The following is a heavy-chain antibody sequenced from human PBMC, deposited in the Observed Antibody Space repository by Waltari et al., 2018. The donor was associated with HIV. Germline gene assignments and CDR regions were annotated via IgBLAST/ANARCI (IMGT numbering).Heavy chain of an antibody. CDR2: ISGSGGST. J-gene: IGHJ4*02. Sequence: EVQLLESGGGLVQPGGSLRLSCAASGFTFSSYAMSRVRQAPGKGLEWVSAISGSGGSTYYADSVKGRFTISRDNSKNTLYLQMNSLRAEDTAVYYCAKDLSDGYNPAWWGQGTLVTVSS. D-gene: IGHD5-12*01. V-gene: IGHV3-23*01. CDR3: AKDLSDGYNPAW. CDR1: GFTFSSYA.